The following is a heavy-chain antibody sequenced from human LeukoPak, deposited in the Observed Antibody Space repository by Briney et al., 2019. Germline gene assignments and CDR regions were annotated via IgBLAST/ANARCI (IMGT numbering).Heavy chain of an antibody. CDR3: ARVTTLEDYYYYMDV. D-gene: IGHD1-1*01. V-gene: IGHV4-31*03. J-gene: IGHJ6*03. Sequence: SETLSLTCTVSGGSISSGGYYWSWIRQHPGKGLEWIGYIYYSGSTYYNPSLKSRVTISVDTSKNQFSLKLSSVTAADTAVYYCARVTTLEDYYYYMDVWGKGTTVTVSS. CDR1: GGSISSGGYY. CDR2: IYYSGST.